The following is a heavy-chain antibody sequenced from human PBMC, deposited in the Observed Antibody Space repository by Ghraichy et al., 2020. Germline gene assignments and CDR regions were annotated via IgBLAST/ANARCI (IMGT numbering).Heavy chain of an antibody. CDR2: ITISSRTT. CDR3: ARGSTVVRFYYYDGMDV. D-gene: IGHD4-23*01. CDR1: GFTFSGYS. V-gene: IGHV3-48*02. Sequence: GGSLRLSCAGSGFTFSGYSMNWVRQAPGKGLEWVSHITISSRTTSYVDSVKGRFTISRDNAQNSLYLQMNSLRDEDTAVYYCARGSTVVRFYYYDGMDVWGQGTTVTVSS. J-gene: IGHJ6*02.